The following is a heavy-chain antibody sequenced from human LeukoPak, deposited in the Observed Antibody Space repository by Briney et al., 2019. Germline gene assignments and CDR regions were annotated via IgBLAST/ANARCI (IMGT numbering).Heavy chain of an antibody. J-gene: IGHJ3*02. CDR2: INPNSGGT. V-gene: IGHV1-2*02. CDR3: ARDWRGRGDAFDI. CDR1: GYTFTGYY. D-gene: IGHD3-3*01. Sequence: ASVKVSCKASGYTFTGYYMHWVRHAPGQGLEWMGWINPNSGGTNYAQKFQGRVTMTRDTSISTAYMELSRLRSDDTAVYYCARDWRGRGDAFDIWGQGTMVTVSS.